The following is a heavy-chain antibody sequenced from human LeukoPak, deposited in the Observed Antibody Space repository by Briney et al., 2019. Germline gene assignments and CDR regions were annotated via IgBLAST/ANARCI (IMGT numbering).Heavy chain of an antibody. Sequence: SETLSLTCTVSGGSISNYYWSWIRQPAGKGLEWIGRIYTSGSTNYNPSPKSRVTTSVDTSKNQFSLKLSSVTAADTAVYYCARLTRNRGGDCYYSHYWGQGTLVTVSS. V-gene: IGHV4-4*07. CDR2: IYTSGST. J-gene: IGHJ4*02. D-gene: IGHD2-21*02. CDR1: GGSISNYY. CDR3: ARLTRNRGGDCYYSHY.